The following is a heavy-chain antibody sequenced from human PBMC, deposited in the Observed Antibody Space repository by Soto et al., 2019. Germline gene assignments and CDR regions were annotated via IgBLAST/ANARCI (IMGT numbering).Heavy chain of an antibody. CDR3: ARVWGSSRAPSGGAGFEP. CDR2: ISAYNGET. Sequence: QVQLVQSGAELKKPGASVKVSCAASGYTFTSNSITWVRQAPGQGLEWMGWISAYNGETSYAEKFQGRLTMTTDTSTSTAYMELRSLRSDDTAVYYCARVWGSSRAPSGGAGFEPWGQGTLVTVSS. D-gene: IGHD3-16*02. J-gene: IGHJ5*02. CDR1: GYTFTSNS. V-gene: IGHV1-18*04.